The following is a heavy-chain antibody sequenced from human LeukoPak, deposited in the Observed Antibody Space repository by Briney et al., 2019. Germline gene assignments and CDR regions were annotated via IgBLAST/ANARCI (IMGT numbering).Heavy chain of an antibody. CDR3: ARDAPYSSSWYYD. CDR2: IWYDGSNK. V-gene: IGHV3-33*01. J-gene: IGHJ4*02. Sequence: GRSLRLSCAASGFTFSSYGMHWVRQAPGKGLEWVAVIWYDGSNKYYADSVKGRFTISRDNSKNTLYLQMNSLRAEDTAVYYCARDAPYSSSWYYDWGQGTLVTVSS. CDR1: GFTFSSYG. D-gene: IGHD6-13*01.